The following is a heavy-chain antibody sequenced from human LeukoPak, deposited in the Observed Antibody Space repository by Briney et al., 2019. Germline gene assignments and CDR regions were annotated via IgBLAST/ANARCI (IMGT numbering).Heavy chain of an antibody. CDR3: AGSYYDIVTGLGEFDP. V-gene: IGHV3-30-3*01. Sequence: SCKASGYTFTSYYMHWVRQAPGKGLEWVTIVSYEGSSKYYADSVKGRFTISRDNSKNTLYLQMNSLRAEDTAVYYCAGSYYDIVTGLGEFDPWGQGTLVTVSS. D-gene: IGHD3-9*01. CDR1: GYTFTSYY. CDR2: VSYEGSSK. J-gene: IGHJ5*02.